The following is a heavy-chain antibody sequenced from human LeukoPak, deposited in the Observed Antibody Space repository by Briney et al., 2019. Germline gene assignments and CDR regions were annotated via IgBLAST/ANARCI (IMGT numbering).Heavy chain of an antibody. Sequence: PGGSLRLSCAASGFTLSNFAMNWVRPPPGRGGDWVSAIRGSSDSTYYADSVTGRFTISRDNSKNTLYLQMNSLRAEDTAIYYCAKGPSIAAAGTFDPWGQGTLVTVS. CDR2: IRGSSDST. CDR3: AKGPSIAAAGTFDP. J-gene: IGHJ5*02. V-gene: IGHV3-23*01. D-gene: IGHD6-13*01. CDR1: GFTLSNFA.